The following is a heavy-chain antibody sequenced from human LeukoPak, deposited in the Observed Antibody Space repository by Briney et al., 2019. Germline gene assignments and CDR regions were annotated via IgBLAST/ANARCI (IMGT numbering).Heavy chain of an antibody. Sequence: ASVEVSCKASGYTFTNYGFSWVRQAPGQGLEWMGWISAYNGYTDYAQKFQFRVTMTTDTSTSTAYMELRSLRSDDTAVYYCARVRQYSAGYFDYWGQGTLVTVSS. J-gene: IGHJ4*02. CDR2: ISAYNGYT. D-gene: IGHD1-26*01. V-gene: IGHV1-18*01. CDR3: ARVRQYSAGYFDY. CDR1: GYTFTNYG.